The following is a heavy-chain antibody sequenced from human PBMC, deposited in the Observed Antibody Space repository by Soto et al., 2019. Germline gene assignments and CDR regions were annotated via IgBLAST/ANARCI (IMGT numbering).Heavy chain of an antibody. V-gene: IGHV4-31*03. CDR2: IYYSGST. D-gene: IGHD3-22*01. J-gene: IGHJ4*02. CDR1: GGSISSGVYY. CDR3: ARESVYYYDSSGPDY. Sequence: SETLSVTCTVSGGSISSGVYYWSWIRHHPGKGLEWIGYIYYSGSTYYNPSLKSRVTISVDTSKNQFSLKLSSVTAADTAVYYCARESVYYYDSSGPDYWGQGTLVTVSS.